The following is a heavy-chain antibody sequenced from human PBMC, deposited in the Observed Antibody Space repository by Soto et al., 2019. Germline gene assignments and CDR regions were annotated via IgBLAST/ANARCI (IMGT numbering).Heavy chain of an antibody. D-gene: IGHD6-13*01. CDR3: AKYGSKSSPHYLDY. CDR2: IFGGGGDT. Sequence: EVQLLESGGGLVQPGGSLRLSCAVSGFTFSNYAVGWVRQAPGMGLEWVSSIFGGGGDTYYTDSVKGRFTISRDSSENTVFLQMNSLRDEDTALYYCAKYGSKSSPHYLDYWGQGPLVTVSS. V-gene: IGHV3-23*01. CDR1: GFTFSNYA. J-gene: IGHJ4*02.